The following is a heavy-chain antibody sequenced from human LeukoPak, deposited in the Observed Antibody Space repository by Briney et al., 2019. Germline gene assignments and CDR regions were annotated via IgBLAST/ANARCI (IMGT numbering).Heavy chain of an antibody. J-gene: IGHJ5*02. D-gene: IGHD2-15*01. V-gene: IGHV4-34*01. CDR2: INHSGST. CDR1: GGSFSGYY. Sequence: SETLSLTCAVYGGSFSGYYWSWIRQPPGKGLEWIGEINHSGSTNYNPSLKSRVTISVDTSKNQFSLKLSSVTAADTAVYYCARRGGSGYDPWGQGTLVTVSS. CDR3: ARRGGSGYDP.